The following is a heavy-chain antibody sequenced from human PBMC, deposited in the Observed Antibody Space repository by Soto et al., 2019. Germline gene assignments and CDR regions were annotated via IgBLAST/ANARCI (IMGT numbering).Heavy chain of an antibody. CDR2: IGTAGDT. V-gene: IGHV3-13*01. Sequence: PGGSLRLSCAASGFTFSSYDFHWVRQATGKGLEWVSGIGTAGDTYYAGSVKGRFIMSRENGKNSLYLQMNSLRAGDTAVYYCTRGADGLDYWGQGTLATV. CDR1: GFTFSSYD. J-gene: IGHJ4*02. D-gene: IGHD3-16*01. CDR3: TRGADGLDY.